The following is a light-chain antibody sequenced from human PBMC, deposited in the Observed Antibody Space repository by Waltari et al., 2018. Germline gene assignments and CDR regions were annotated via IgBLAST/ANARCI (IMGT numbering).Light chain of an antibody. V-gene: IGKV1-39*01. Sequence: DIEMTQSPSSLSASVGDSVPISCRASQSVSNNLHWYRQRPGTAPALLIYGASILQSGVPSRFSGSGSGTHFTLTITSLQPEDFATYYCQQSYRTPTFGQGTKVEI. J-gene: IGKJ1*01. CDR2: GAS. CDR3: QQSYRTPT. CDR1: QSVSNN.